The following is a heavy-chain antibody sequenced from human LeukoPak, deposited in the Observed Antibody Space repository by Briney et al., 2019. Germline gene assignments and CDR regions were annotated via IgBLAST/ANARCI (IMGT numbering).Heavy chain of an antibody. CDR1: GYTFTSYA. D-gene: IGHD5-18*01. CDR3: ARDPAVDTAMVTGWFDP. V-gene: IGHV1-3*01. Sequence: ASVEVSCKASGYTFTSYAMHWVRQAPGQRLEWMGWINAGNGNTKYSQKFQGRVTITRDTSASTAYMELSSLRSEDTAVYYCARDPAVDTAMVTGWFDPGAREPWSPSPQ. J-gene: IGHJ5*02. CDR2: INAGNGNT.